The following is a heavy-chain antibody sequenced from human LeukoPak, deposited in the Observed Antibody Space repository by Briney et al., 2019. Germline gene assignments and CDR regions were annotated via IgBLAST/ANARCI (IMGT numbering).Heavy chain of an antibody. J-gene: IGHJ6*02. CDR2: INNDGSST. D-gene: IGHD5-18*01. CDR1: GFTFSSYW. Sequence: GGSLRLSRAASGFTFSSYWMHWVRQTPGKGLVWVSRINNDGSSTRNADAVKGRFTISRDNAKNTLYLQMNSLRPEDTAVYYCVRGDTYDYYYYYGMDVWGQGTTVTVSS. CDR3: VRGDTYDYYYYYGMDV. V-gene: IGHV3-74*01.